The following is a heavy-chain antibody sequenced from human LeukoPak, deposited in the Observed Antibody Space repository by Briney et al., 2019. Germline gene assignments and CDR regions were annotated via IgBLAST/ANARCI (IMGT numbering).Heavy chain of an antibody. J-gene: IGHJ6*03. D-gene: IGHD4-11*01. V-gene: IGHV4-59*01. CDR3: ARVAYSTPGYYYTDV. Sequence: SETLSLTCTVSSGSMNSYYWIWIRGPPGKGREWIGYIYYSGTTIFDASRKSRVTILVDKSKSQFSLKLSFVTTADTALYYCARVAYSTPGYYYTDVWGKGTTVTV. CDR1: SGSMNSYY. CDR2: IYYSGTT.